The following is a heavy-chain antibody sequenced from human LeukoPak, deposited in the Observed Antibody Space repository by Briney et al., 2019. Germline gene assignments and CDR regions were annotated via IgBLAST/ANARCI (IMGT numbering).Heavy chain of an antibody. CDR1: GFTFSDHS. V-gene: IGHV3-30*04. CDR3: ARDRSDSSSWSGRAYYFDY. J-gene: IGHJ4*02. D-gene: IGHD6-13*01. Sequence: PGRSLRLSCAASGFTFSDHSMHWVRQAPGKGLEGVAVILHDGSNKHYADSVKGRFTISRDNSKNTLYLQMNSLRAEDTAVYYCARDRSDSSSWSGRAYYFDYWGQGTLVTVSS. CDR2: ILHDGSNK.